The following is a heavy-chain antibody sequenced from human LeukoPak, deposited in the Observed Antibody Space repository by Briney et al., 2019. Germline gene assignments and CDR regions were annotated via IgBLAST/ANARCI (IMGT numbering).Heavy chain of an antibody. CDR3: ARALAWYSSSWSAFDI. J-gene: IGHJ3*02. CDR1: GYTFTSYG. Sequence: ASVTVSCKASGYTFTSYGISWVRQAPGQGLEWMRWISAYNGNTNYAQKLQGRVTMTTDTSTSTAYMELRSLRSDDTAVYYCARALAWYSSSWSAFDIWGQGTMVTVSS. V-gene: IGHV1-18*01. CDR2: ISAYNGNT. D-gene: IGHD6-13*01.